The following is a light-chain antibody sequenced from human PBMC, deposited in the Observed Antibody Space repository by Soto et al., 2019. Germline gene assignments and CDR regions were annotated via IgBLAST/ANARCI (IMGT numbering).Light chain of an antibody. CDR2: GAS. V-gene: IGKV3-20*01. Sequence: EIVLTQSPGTLSLSPGERATPSCRASQSVSSSYLAWYQQKPGQAPRLLIYGASSRATGIPGRFSGSGSGTDFTLTISRLEPEDFAVEYCQQYGRSPFTFGPGTKVDIK. J-gene: IGKJ3*01. CDR3: QQYGRSPFT. CDR1: QSVSSSY.